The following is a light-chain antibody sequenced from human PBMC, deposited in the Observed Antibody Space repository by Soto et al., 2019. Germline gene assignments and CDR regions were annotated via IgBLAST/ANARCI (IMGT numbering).Light chain of an antibody. J-gene: IGLJ1*01. Sequence: QSALTQPASVSGSPGQTITVSCTGTSTDVGGFYYVSWYQHHPGKAPKLMIFEVNNRPSGVSDRFSGSKSGNTASLTISGLQAEDEADYYCSAYTGRRAAYVFGTGTKLTVL. CDR1: STDVGGFYY. V-gene: IGLV2-14*01. CDR2: EVN. CDR3: SAYTGRRAAYV.